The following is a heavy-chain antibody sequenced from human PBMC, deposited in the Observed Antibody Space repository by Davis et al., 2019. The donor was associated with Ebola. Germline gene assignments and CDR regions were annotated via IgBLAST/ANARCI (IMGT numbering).Heavy chain of an antibody. V-gene: IGHV4-59*12. CDR3: ARSSRYYYDSSGYYQIDAFDI. J-gene: IGHJ3*02. Sequence: SETLSLTCTVSGGSISSYYWSWIRQPPGKGLEWIGYIYYSGSTNYNPSLKSRVTISVDTSKNQFSLKLSSVTAADTAVYYCARSSRYYYDSSGYYQIDAFDIWGQGTMVTVSS. CDR2: IYYSGST. CDR1: GGSISSYY. D-gene: IGHD3-22*01.